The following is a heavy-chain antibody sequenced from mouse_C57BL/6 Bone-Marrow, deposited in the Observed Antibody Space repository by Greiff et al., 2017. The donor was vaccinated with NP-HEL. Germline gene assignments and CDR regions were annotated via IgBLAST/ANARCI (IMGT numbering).Heavy chain of an antibody. CDR3: ARRELLATVVAPDY. J-gene: IGHJ2*01. CDR1: GFTFSSYG. D-gene: IGHD1-1*01. Sequence: EVHLVESGGDLVKPGGSLKLSCAASGFTFSSYGMSWVRQTPDKRLEWVAPISSGGSYTYYPDSVKGRFTISRDNAKNTLYLQMSSLKSEDTAMYYCARRELLATVVAPDYWGQGTTLTVSS. V-gene: IGHV5-6*01. CDR2: ISSGGSYT.